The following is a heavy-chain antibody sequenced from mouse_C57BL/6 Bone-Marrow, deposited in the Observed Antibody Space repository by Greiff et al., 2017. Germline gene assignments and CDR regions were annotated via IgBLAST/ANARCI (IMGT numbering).Heavy chain of an antibody. D-gene: IGHD2-3*01. CDR2: INPNNGGT. V-gene: IGHV1-18*01. CDR3: ARKDGYNGGNIWFAY. J-gene: IGHJ3*01. Sequence: EVQLQQSGPELVKPGASVKIPCKASGYTFTDYNMDWVKQSHGKSLEWIGDINPNNGGTIYNQKFKGKATLTVDKSSSTTYMELRSLTSEDTAVYYCARKDGYNGGNIWFAYWGQETLVTVSA. CDR1: GYTFTDYN.